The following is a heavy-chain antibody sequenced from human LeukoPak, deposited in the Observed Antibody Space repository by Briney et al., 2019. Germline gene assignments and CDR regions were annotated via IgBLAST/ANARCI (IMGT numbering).Heavy chain of an antibody. CDR3: ARDADDNNGYKY. D-gene: IGHD3-22*01. V-gene: IGHV1-69*01. CDR2: IIPIFGTA. Sequence: SVKVSCKASGGTFSSYAISWVRQAPGQGLEWMGGIIPIFGTANYAQKFQGRVTITADESTSTAYMELSSLRSEDTAVYYCARDADDNNGYKYWGQGTLVTVSS. J-gene: IGHJ4*02. CDR1: GGTFSSYA.